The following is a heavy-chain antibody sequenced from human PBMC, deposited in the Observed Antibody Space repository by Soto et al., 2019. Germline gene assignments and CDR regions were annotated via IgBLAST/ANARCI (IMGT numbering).Heavy chain of an antibody. D-gene: IGHD6-19*01. CDR2: IKQDGSEK. CDR1: GFTFSSYW. Sequence: PGGSLRLSCAVSGFTFSSYWMSWVRQAPGKGLEWVANIKQDGSEKYYVDSVKGRFTISRDNAKNSLYLQMNSLRAEDTAVHYCARGARYSSGWYVGVSWGQGTLVTVSS. CDR3: ARGARYSSGWYVGVS. J-gene: IGHJ5*02. V-gene: IGHV3-7*01.